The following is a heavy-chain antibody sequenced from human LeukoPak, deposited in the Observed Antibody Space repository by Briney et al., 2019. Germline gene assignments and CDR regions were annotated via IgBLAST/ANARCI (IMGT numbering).Heavy chain of an antibody. CDR2: IRHDGSIK. CDR3: ARGDCSGDCYHPLYY. J-gene: IGHJ4*02. V-gene: IGHV3-30*02. CDR1: GFTFSTYA. Sequence: GGSLRLSCAASGFTFSTYAMHWVRQAPCQGLDWVAFIRHDGSIKYYADSVKGRFTISRDNSKNTLYLQMNSLRTEDTAVYYCARGDCSGDCYHPLYYWGQGSLVTVSS. D-gene: IGHD2-21*02.